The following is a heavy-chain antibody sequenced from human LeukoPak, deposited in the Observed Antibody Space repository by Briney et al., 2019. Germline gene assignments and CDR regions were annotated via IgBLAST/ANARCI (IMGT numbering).Heavy chain of an antibody. V-gene: IGHV3-21*01. Sequence: GGSLRLSCAASGFTFSSYSMNWVRQAPGKGLEWVSSISSSSSYIYYADSVKGRFTISRDNAKNSLYPQMNSLRAEDTAVYYCARDQTYYYDSSGYDAFDIWGQGTMVTVSS. D-gene: IGHD3-22*01. CDR2: ISSSSSYI. CDR3: ARDQTYYYDSSGYDAFDI. CDR1: GFTFSSYS. J-gene: IGHJ3*02.